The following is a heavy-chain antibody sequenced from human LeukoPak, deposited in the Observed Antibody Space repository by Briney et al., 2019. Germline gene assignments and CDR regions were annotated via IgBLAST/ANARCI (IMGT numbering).Heavy chain of an antibody. CDR2: IIPIFGTA. Sequence: SVKVSCKASGYTFTSYGISWVRQAPGQGLEWMGGIIPIFGTANYARKFQGRVTITTDESTSTAYMELSSLRSEDTAVYYCASGYSSGWVYWGQGTLVTVSS. D-gene: IGHD6-19*01. V-gene: IGHV1-69*05. CDR1: GYTFTSYG. CDR3: ASGYSSGWVY. J-gene: IGHJ4*02.